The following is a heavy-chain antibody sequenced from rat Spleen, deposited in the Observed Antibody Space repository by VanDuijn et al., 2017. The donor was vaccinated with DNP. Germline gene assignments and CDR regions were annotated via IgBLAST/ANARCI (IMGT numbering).Heavy chain of an antibody. D-gene: IGHD1-9*01. J-gene: IGHJ2*01. V-gene: IGHV5-31*01. CDR1: GFTFNNYW. Sequence: EVQLVESGGGLVQPGNSLKLSCVASGFTFNNYWMTWIRQVPKKGLEWVATITSSGGSTYYRDSVKGRFTISRDNAKNTLYLQMNSLRSEDTATYFCATYYGFNSYFFDYWGQGVMVTVSS. CDR2: ITSSGGST. CDR3: ATYYGFNSYFFDY.